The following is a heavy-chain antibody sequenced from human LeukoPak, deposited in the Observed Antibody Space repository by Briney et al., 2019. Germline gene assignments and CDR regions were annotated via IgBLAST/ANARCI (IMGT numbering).Heavy chain of an antibody. CDR1: GFTVSSNY. Sequence: GGSLRLSCAASGFTVSSNYMSWVRQAPGKGVEWVSVIYSGGSTYYADSVKGRFTISRHNSKNTLYLQMNSLRAEDTAVYYCAREGGSGSDAFDIWGQGTMVTVSS. J-gene: IGHJ3*02. CDR3: AREGGSGSDAFDI. CDR2: IYSGGST. D-gene: IGHD6-19*01. V-gene: IGHV3-53*04.